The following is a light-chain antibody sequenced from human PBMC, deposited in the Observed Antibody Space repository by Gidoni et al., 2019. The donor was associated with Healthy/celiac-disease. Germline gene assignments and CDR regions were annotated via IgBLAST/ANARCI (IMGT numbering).Light chain of an antibody. CDR3: QQSSNWPLT. Sequence: ELVLTQSPATLSLSPGERATLSCRASQSVSSYLAWYQQKPGQAPRLLIYDASNRATGIPARCSGRGSGTDFTLTISSLEPEDFAVYCCQQSSNWPLTFGGGTKVEIK. CDR2: DAS. V-gene: IGKV3-11*01. J-gene: IGKJ4*01. CDR1: QSVSSY.